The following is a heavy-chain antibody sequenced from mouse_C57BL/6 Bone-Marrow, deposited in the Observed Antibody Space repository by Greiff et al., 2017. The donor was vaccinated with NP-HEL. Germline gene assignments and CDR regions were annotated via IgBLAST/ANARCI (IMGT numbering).Heavy chain of an antibody. CDR2: FYPGSGSI. Sequence: QVQLQQSGAELVKPGASVKLSCKASGYTFTEYTIHWVKQRSGQGLEWIGWFYPGSGSIKYNEKFKDKATLTADKSSSTVYMELSRLTSEDSAVYFCARHGAYYGNYDPAWFAYWGQGTLVTVSA. J-gene: IGHJ3*01. CDR3: ARHGAYYGNYDPAWFAY. V-gene: IGHV1-62-2*01. CDR1: GYTFTEYT. D-gene: IGHD2-10*01.